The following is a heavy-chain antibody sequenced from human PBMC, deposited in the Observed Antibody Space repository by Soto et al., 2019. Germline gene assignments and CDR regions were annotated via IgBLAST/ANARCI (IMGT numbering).Heavy chain of an antibody. CDR2: IFSADNT. CDR3: AITGAGYYIV. CDR1: GFTFISNY. Sequence: RLSCAASGFTFISNYLSWVRHSPGKGLELVSVIFSADNTHYADSVKGRFTISRDNSKNTVFLQMNSLRAEDTAVYYCAITGAGYYIVWGQGTPVTVSS. D-gene: IGHD3-3*01. J-gene: IGHJ4*02. V-gene: IGHV3-53*01.